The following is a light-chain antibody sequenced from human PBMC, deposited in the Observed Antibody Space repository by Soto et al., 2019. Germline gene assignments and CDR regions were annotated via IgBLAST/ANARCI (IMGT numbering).Light chain of an antibody. V-gene: IGKV3-11*01. Sequence: EIVLTQSPATLSFSPGERATLSCRASQSVSSYLAWYQQKPGQAPRLLIYDASNRATGIPARFSASGSGTDFTLTVSSLEPEDFAVYYCQQRSNWPPTFGQGTNLEIK. CDR1: QSVSSY. J-gene: IGKJ2*01. CDR2: DAS. CDR3: QQRSNWPPT.